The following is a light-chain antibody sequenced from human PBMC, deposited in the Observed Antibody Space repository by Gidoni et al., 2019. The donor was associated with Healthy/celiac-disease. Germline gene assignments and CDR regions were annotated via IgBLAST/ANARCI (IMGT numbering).Light chain of an antibody. CDR2: EVS. CDR3: SSYTSSSTLVV. Sequence: SDVGGYNYVSWYQQHPGKAPKLMIYEVSNRPSGVSNRFSGSKSGNTASLTISGLQAEDEADYYCSSYTSSSTLVVFGGGTKLTVL. V-gene: IGLV2-14*01. J-gene: IGLJ2*01. CDR1: SDVGGYNY.